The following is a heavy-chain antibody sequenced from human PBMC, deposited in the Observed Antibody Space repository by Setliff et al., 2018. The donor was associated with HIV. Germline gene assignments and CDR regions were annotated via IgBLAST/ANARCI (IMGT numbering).Heavy chain of an antibody. V-gene: IGHV1-69*13. D-gene: IGHD1-26*01. CDR3: ARGLYSGSYWQDY. CDR2: IIPIFGTA. J-gene: IGHJ4*02. CDR1: GGTFSSYA. Sequence: ASVKVSCKASGGTFSSYAISWVRQAPGQGLEWMGGIIPIFGTANYAQRFQGRVTITADESTSTAYMELSSLRSEDTAVYYCARGLYSGSYWQDYWGQGTLVTVSS.